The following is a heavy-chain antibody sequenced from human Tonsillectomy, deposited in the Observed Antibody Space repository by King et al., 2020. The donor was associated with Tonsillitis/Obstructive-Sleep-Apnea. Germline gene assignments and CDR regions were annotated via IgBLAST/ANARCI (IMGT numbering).Heavy chain of an antibody. CDR2: ISWNSGSI. CDR3: AKDKLEYQLLRAHYYYYYMDV. CDR1: GFTFDDYA. Sequence: VQLVESGGGLVQPGRSLRLSCAASGFTFDDYAMHWVRQAPGKGLEWVSGISWNSGSIGYADSVKGRFTISRDNAKNSLYLQMNSLRAEDTALYYCAKDKLEYQLLRAHYYYYYMDVWGKGTTVTVSS. J-gene: IGHJ6*03. V-gene: IGHV3-9*01. D-gene: IGHD2-2*01.